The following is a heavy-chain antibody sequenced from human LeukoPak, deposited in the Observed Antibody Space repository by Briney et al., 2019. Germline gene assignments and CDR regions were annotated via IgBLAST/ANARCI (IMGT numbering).Heavy chain of an antibody. CDR3: ARRRSGSSGPPSDH. CDR1: GGTFSSYA. D-gene: IGHD6-6*01. V-gene: IGHV1-8*02. J-gene: IGHJ4*02. Sequence: ASVKVSCKASGGTFSSYAISWVRPATGQGLEWMGWMNPNSGNTGYAQKFQGRVNMARNTSISTAYMELSSLESEDTAVYYCARRRSGSSGPPSDHWGQGTLVTVSS. CDR2: MNPNSGNT.